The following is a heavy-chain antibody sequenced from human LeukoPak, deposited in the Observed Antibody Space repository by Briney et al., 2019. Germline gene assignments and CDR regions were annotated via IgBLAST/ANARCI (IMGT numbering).Heavy chain of an antibody. CDR3: ARGNGDSIY. V-gene: IGHV1-8*01. CDR1: GYTFTSYY. CDR2: MNPDSGKT. D-gene: IGHD4-17*01. J-gene: IGHJ4*02. Sequence: GASVKVSCKASGYTFTSYYFSWVRQATGQGLEWMGWMNPDSGKTGYAQKFQGRVTMTRNTSISTAYMELSSLRSEDTAVYYCARGNGDSIYWGQGTLVTVSS.